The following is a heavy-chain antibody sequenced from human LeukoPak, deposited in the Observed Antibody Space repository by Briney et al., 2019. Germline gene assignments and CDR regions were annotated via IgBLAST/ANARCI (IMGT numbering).Heavy chain of an antibody. V-gene: IGHV3-48*03. CDR3: ARGYEWGTIYYFDC. CDR2: ISSSGSTI. Sequence: PGGSLRLSCAAPGFTFSSYEMNWVRQAPGKGLEWVSYISSSGSTIYYADSVKGRFTISRDNAKNSLYLQMNSLRAEDTAVYYCARGYEWGTIYYFDCWGQGTLVTVSS. J-gene: IGHJ4*02. D-gene: IGHD1/OR15-1a*01. CDR1: GFTFSSYE.